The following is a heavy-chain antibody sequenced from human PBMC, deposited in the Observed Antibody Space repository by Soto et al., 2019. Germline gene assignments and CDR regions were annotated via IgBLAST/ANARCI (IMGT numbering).Heavy chain of an antibody. V-gene: IGHV4-4*02. D-gene: IGHD3-10*02. Sequence: SESLSLTCDVSGVSLNSGSWWTWVRQCPQRGLESIVEMSHAGTANFYPSFERRVAMPVDPSWNQVSLKLTSVTAADTAVYFCPRLVYDTRLHSMFFNFWGPGTRVTVSS. J-gene: IGHJ4*01. CDR1: GVSLNSGSW. CDR2: MSHAGTA. CDR3: PRLVYDTRLHSMFFNF.